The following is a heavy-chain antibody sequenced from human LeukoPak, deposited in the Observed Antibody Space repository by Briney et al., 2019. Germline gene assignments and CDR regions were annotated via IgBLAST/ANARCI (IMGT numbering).Heavy chain of an antibody. J-gene: IGHJ4*02. D-gene: IGHD3-10*01. Sequence: GGSLRLSCAVSGITLSNYGMSWVRQAPGKGLEWVAGISGSGGRTNYADSVNGRFTVTRDNPRNTLYLQMNSLRAEDMAVYFCAKRGVVVRVILGGFHKEANYFESWGQGALVTVSS. CDR1: GITLSNYG. CDR2: ISGSGGRT. V-gene: IGHV3-23*01. CDR3: AKRGVVVRVILGGFHKEANYFES.